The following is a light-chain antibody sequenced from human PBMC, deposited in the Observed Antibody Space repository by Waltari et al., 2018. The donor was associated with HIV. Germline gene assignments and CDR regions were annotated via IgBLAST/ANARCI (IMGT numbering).Light chain of an antibody. V-gene: IGKV1-5*03. CDR1: QSISNW. J-gene: IGKJ4*01. CDR3: QQYSSDPLT. Sequence: EIQMTQSLSTLSASVGDKIIITCRASQSISNWLAWVQQKPGKAPKLLIYKASNLESGVPSRFSGSGSGTEFTLTINSLQPDDFATYFCQQYSSDPLTFGRGTRVEVK. CDR2: KAS.